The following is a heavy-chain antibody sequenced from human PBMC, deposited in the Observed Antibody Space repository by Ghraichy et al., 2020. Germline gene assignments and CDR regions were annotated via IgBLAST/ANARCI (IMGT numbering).Heavy chain of an antibody. Sequence: SETLSLTCTVSGGSVSSGSYYWSWIRQPPGKGLEWIEYIYYSGSTNYNPSLKSRFTISVDTSKNQFSLKLSSVTAADTALYYCARRAGRSSWYYFDYWGQGTLVTVSS. CDR3: ARRAGRSSWYYFDY. CDR2: IYYSGST. J-gene: IGHJ4*02. CDR1: GGSVSSGSYY. V-gene: IGHV4-61*01. D-gene: IGHD6-13*01.